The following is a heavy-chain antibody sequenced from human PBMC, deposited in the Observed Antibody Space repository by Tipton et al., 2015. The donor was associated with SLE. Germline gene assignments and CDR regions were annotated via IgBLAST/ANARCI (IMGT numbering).Heavy chain of an antibody. D-gene: IGHD2-2*01. CDR3: ARGCSSSTCEPFYFFGMDV. CDR1: NGSITSLYDY. Sequence: TLSLTCTVSNGSITSLYDYWGWVRQPPGKGLEWLGSVYYGKSTFYNPSLKSRVSISVDTSTNRLFLNLISVTAADTAVYYCARGCSSSTCEPFYFFGMDVWGQGTTVTVPS. V-gene: IGHV4-39*07. J-gene: IGHJ6*02. CDR2: VYYGKST.